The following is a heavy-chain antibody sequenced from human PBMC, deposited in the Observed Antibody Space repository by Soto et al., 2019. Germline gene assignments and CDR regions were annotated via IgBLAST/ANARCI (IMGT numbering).Heavy chain of an antibody. J-gene: IGHJ6*03. Sequence: EVQLLESGGGLVQPGGSLRLSCAASGFTFSSYAMSWVRQAPGKGLEWVSAISGSGGSTYYADSVKGRFTISRDNSKNTLYLQMNSLRAEDTAVYYCAKDGDHLGTIFGVVTLYDYYMDVWGKGTTVTVSS. CDR1: GFTFSSYA. CDR3: AKDGDHLGTIFGVVTLYDYYMDV. CDR2: ISGSGGST. V-gene: IGHV3-23*01. D-gene: IGHD3-3*01.